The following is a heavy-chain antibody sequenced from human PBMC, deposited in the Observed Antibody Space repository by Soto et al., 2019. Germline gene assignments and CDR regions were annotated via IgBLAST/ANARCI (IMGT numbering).Heavy chain of an antibody. CDR1: GYTFSTYG. CDR3: ARLYCSASSCYSVGGFDI. V-gene: IGHV3-33*01. J-gene: IGHJ3*02. CDR2: VWFDGSDK. D-gene: IGHD2-15*01. Sequence: QVQLVQSGAEVKKPGASVKVSCKASGYTFSTYGMHWVRQAPGKGLEWVALVWFDGSDKYSSDSVKGRFTISRDNSKNTLYLQMNSLRAEDTAVYYCARLYCSASSCYSVGGFDIWGQGTMVTVSS.